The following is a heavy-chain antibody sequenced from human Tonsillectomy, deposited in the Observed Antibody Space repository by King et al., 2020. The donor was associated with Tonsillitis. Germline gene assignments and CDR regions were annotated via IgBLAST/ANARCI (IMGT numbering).Heavy chain of an antibody. CDR3: ASAGSGSFASRFDY. Sequence: QLVQSGAEVKKPGASVKVSCKASGYTFTGYYMHWVRQAPGQGLEWMGWINPNSGGTKYAQKFQGRVTMTGDTSISTAYVEVSRLRSDDTAMYYCASAGSGSFASRFDYWGQGTLVTVSS. CDR2: INPNSGGT. CDR1: GYTFTGYY. V-gene: IGHV1-2*02. D-gene: IGHD1-26*01. J-gene: IGHJ4*02.